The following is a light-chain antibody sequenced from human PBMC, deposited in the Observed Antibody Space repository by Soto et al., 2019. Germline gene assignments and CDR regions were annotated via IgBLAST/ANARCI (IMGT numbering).Light chain of an antibody. CDR3: SSYTSSSTLDV. J-gene: IGLJ1*01. V-gene: IGLV2-14*01. CDR2: EVS. Sequence: QSALTQPASVSGSPGQSITISCTGTSSDIGGYNYVSWYPQHPGKAPKLMIYEVSNRPSGVSNRFSGSKSGNTASLTISGLQAEDEADYYCSSYTSSSTLDVFGTGTKLTVL. CDR1: SSDIGGYNY.